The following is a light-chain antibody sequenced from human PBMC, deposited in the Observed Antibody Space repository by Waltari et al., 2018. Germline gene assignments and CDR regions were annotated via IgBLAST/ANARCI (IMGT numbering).Light chain of an antibody. CDR3: QQRRGWT. J-gene: IGKJ1*01. CDR2: DAS. Sequence: EIVLTQSPATLSLSPGERPPLSCRASQSVTSYLAWYQQKPGQAPRLLIYDASKRATGIPARFSGSGSGTDFTLTISSLEPEDFAVYYCQQRRGWTFGQGTKVEIK. CDR1: QSVTSY. V-gene: IGKV3-11*01.